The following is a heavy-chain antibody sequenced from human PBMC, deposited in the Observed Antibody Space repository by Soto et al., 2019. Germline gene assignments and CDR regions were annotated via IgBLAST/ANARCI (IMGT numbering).Heavy chain of an antibody. D-gene: IGHD4-17*01. CDR3: ARDPGYYGDPLGHFDY. CDR2: IWYDGSNK. J-gene: IGHJ4*02. V-gene: IGHV3-33*01. Sequence: QVQLVESGGGVVQPGRSLRLSCAASGFTFSSYGMHWVRQAPGKGLEWVAVIWYDGSNKYYADSVKGRFTISRDNSKNTLYLQMNSLRAEDTAVYYCARDPGYYGDPLGHFDYWGQGTLVTVSS. CDR1: GFTFSSYG.